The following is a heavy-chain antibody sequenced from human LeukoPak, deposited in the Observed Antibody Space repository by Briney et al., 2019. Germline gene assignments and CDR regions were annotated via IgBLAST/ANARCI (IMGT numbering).Heavy chain of an antibody. CDR1: GGSFSGYY. J-gene: IGHJ6*03. Sequence: SETLSLTCAVYGGSFSGYYWSWIRQPPGKGLEWIGEINHSGSTNYNPSLKSGVSISVDASKNQFSLKLSSVTAADTAVYYCARGYCSGGSCYYYYYYMDVWGKGTTVTVSS. CDR2: INHSGST. CDR3: ARGYCSGGSCYYYYYYMDV. D-gene: IGHD2-15*01. V-gene: IGHV4-34*01.